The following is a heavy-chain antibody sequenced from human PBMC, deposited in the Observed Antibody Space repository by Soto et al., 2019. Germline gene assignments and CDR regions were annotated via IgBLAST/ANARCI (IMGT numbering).Heavy chain of an antibody. CDR1: GCSISSGGYS. D-gene: IGHD2-15*01. Sequence: QLQLQESGSGLVKPSQTLSLTCAVSGCSISSGGYSWSWIRQPPGKGLEWIGYIYHSGSTYYNPTLKSRVTISVDRSKNQFSLQRSSVTAADTAVYYCARGQVVAAQHWGQGTLVTVSS. CDR3: ARGQVVAAQH. J-gene: IGHJ4*02. V-gene: IGHV4-30-2*01. CDR2: IYHSGST.